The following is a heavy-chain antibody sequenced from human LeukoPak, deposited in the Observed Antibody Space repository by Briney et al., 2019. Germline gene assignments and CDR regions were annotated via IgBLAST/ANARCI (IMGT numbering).Heavy chain of an antibody. D-gene: IGHD6-13*01. CDR1: GYTFTSYD. J-gene: IGHJ5*02. Sequence: ASVKVSCKASGYTFTSYDINWVRQATGQGLEWMGWMNPNSGNTGYAQKFQGRVTMTRNTSISTAYMELSSLRSEDTAVYYCAKGFDSSSWSYYRPFDPWGQGTLVTVSS. CDR3: AKGFDSSSWSYYRPFDP. V-gene: IGHV1-8*01. CDR2: MNPNSGNT.